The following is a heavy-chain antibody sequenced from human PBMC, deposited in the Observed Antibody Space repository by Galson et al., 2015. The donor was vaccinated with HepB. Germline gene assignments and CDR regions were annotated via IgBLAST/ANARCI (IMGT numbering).Heavy chain of an antibody. CDR3: ASARDDDNWRDTTFYFDY. CDR1: GFTFSTYW. Sequence: SLRLSCAASGFTFSTYWMHWVRQVPGKGLVWVSRINADGSYKTDADSVKGRFTISRDNTKNTLYLQMNSLGAEDTAVYYCASARDDDNWRDTTFYFDYWGLGTLVTVSS. CDR2: INADGSYK. V-gene: IGHV3-74*03. D-gene: IGHD5-24*01. J-gene: IGHJ4*02.